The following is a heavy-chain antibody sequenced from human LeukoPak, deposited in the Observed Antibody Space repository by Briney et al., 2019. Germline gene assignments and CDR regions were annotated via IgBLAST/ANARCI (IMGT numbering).Heavy chain of an antibody. J-gene: IGHJ4*02. D-gene: IGHD5-24*01. CDR3: TRDTIYLSFDY. CDR1: GFTFSSYW. V-gene: IGHV3-48*04. CDR2: ISSSGSTI. Sequence: GGSLRLSCAASGFTFSSYWMHWVRQAPGKGLVWVSYISSSGSTIYYADSVKGRFTISRDNAKNSLYLQMNSLRAEDTAVYYCTRDTIYLSFDYWGQGTLVTVSS.